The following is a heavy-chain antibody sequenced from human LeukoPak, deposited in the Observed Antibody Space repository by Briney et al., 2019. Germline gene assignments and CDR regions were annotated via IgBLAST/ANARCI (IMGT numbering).Heavy chain of an antibody. CDR2: IIPIFGTA. J-gene: IGHJ4*02. D-gene: IGHD1-26*01. Sequence: ASVKVSCKASGGTFSSYAISWVRQAPGQGLEWMGGIIPIFGTANYAQKFQGRVTITADESTSTAYMELSSLKTEDTAVYYCTRHVGATFDTHDYWGQGTLVTVSS. CDR3: TRHVGATFDTHDY. V-gene: IGHV1-69*13. CDR1: GGTFSSYA.